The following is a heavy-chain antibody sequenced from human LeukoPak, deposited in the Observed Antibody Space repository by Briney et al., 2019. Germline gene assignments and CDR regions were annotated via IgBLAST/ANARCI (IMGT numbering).Heavy chain of an antibody. J-gene: IGHJ6*03. CDR2: MNPNSGNT. Sequence: ASVKVSCKASGYTFTSYDISWVRQATGQGLEWMGWMNPNSGNTGYAQKFQGRVTMTRNTSISTAYMELSSLRSEDTAVYYCARWAVVVPAAINYYYYMDVWGKGTTVTVSS. D-gene: IGHD2-2*01. CDR3: ARWAVVVPAAINYYYYMDV. V-gene: IGHV1-8*01. CDR1: GYTFTSYD.